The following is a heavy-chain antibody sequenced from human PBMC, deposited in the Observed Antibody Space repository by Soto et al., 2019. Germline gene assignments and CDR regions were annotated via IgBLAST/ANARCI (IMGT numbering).Heavy chain of an antibody. J-gene: IGHJ4*02. V-gene: IGHV3-21*01. CDR3: ARGPRIAACFDY. CDR1: GFTFSSYS. Sequence: GGSLRLSCAASGFTFSSYSMNWVRQAPGKGLEWVSSISSSSSYIYYADSVKGRFTISRDNAKNSLYLQMNSLRAEDTAVYYCARGPRIAACFDYWGQGTLVTVSS. D-gene: IGHD6-13*01. CDR2: ISSSSSYI.